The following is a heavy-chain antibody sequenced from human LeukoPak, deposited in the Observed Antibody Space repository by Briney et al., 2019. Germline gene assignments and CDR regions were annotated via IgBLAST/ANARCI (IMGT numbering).Heavy chain of an antibody. Sequence: GGSLRLSCAASGFTFSTYGMDWVRQAPGKGLEWVSYIYSSSSTIYYADSVKGRFTISRDNAKNSLYLQMNSLRDEDTAVYYCARGVGNHFDYWGQGTLVTVSS. V-gene: IGHV3-48*02. J-gene: IGHJ4*02. D-gene: IGHD1-14*01. CDR3: ARGVGNHFDY. CDR2: IYSSSSTI. CDR1: GFTFSTYG.